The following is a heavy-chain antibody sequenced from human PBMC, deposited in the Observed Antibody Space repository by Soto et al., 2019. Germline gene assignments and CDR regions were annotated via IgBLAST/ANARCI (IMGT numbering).Heavy chain of an antibody. V-gene: IGHV3-23*01. CDR2: ISGSGDKT. Sequence: PGGSLRLSCAAFGFTFSNYAMSWVRQAPGKGLEWASAISGSGDKTYYADSMKGRFTISRDNSKNTLYLQVSSLRAEDTAVYYCAKTRADGDSYYYYCMDVWGKGTTVTVSS. CDR3: AKTRADGDSYYYYCMDV. CDR1: GFTFSNYA. D-gene: IGHD2-8*01. J-gene: IGHJ6*03.